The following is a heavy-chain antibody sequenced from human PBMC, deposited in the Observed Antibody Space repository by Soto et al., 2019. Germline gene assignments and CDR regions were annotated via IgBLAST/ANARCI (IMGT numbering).Heavy chain of an antibody. CDR1: GFTFSSYA. CDR3: AKEAVIGIDRGAWDN. D-gene: IGHD2-21*01. V-gene: IGHV3-23*01. Sequence: GGSLRLSCAAPGFTFSSYAMSWVRQAPGEGLQWVSTINTSGGNRYYVDSVKGRFTISRDNSKNTVYLQMNSLRAEDTAVYYCAKEAVIGIDRGAWDNWGQGTLVTVSS. J-gene: IGHJ4*02. CDR2: INTSGGNR.